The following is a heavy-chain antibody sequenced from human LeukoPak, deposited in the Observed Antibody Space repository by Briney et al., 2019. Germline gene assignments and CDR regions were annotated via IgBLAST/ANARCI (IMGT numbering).Heavy chain of an antibody. D-gene: IGHD3-10*01. J-gene: IGHJ4*02. CDR3: ARAGYYGSGSYYRGNWVERQADY. CDR1: GYTFTSYG. CDR2: ISAYNGNT. V-gene: IGHV1-18*01. Sequence: ASVKVSCKASGYTFTSYGISWVRQAPGQGLEWMGWISAYNGNTNYAQKLQGRVTMTTDTSTSTAYMELRSLRSDDTAVYYCARAGYYGSGSYYRGNWVERQADYWGQGTLVTVSS.